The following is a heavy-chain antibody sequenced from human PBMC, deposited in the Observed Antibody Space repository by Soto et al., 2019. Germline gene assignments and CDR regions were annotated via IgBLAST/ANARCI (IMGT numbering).Heavy chain of an antibody. J-gene: IGHJ6*03. Sequence: QVQLVQSGAEVKKHGASVKVSCKASGYTFTSYGISWVRQAPGQGLEGMGWISAYNGNTNDAQKLQGRVTLTTDTSTSRAYMERRILRSDDTAVYYCARVWPARTAMANSYYYYYYIDVWGKGTTVTVSS. V-gene: IGHV1-18*01. CDR3: ARVWPARTAMANSYYYYYYIDV. CDR2: ISAYNGNT. D-gene: IGHD5-18*01. CDR1: GYTFTSYG.